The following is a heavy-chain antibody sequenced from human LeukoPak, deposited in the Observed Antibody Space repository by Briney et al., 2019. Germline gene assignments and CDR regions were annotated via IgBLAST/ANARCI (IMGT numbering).Heavy chain of an antibody. CDR1: GYTFTSYA. CDR2: INTNTGNQ. CDR3: ARGPTIFGVVIHYYYYGMDV. J-gene: IGHJ6*02. Sequence: ASVKVSCKASGYTFTSYAMNWVRQAPGQGLEWMGWINTNTGNQTYAQGFTGRFVFSLDTSVSTAYLQISSLKAEDTAVYYCARGPTIFGVVIHYYYYGMDVWGQGTTVTVSS. D-gene: IGHD3-3*01. V-gene: IGHV7-4-1*02.